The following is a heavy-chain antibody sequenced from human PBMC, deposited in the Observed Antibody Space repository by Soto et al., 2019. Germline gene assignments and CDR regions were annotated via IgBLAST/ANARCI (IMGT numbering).Heavy chain of an antibody. J-gene: IGHJ4*02. D-gene: IGHD2-21*01. CDR3: SRAGILTTPYYTDY. CDR1: GFTFSDYY. V-gene: IGHV3-72*01. Sequence: EVQLVESGGGLVQPEGSLRLSCAASGFTFSDYYMDWVRQAPGKGLEWVGRVRNKVNSYTTEYAASVKGRFTVSRDDSRNSLYLQMNSLKTRDTAMYYCSRAGILTTPYYTDYWGLGTVVTVSS. CDR2: VRNKVNSYTT.